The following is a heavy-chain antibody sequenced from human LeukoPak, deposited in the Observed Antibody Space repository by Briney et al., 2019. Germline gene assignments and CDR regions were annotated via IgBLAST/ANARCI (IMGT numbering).Heavy chain of an antibody. CDR3: ARYSLYYYYGMDV. Sequence: GASVKVSCKASGYTFTGYYMHWVRQAPGQGLEWMGWISPSSGGTNYAQKFQGWVTMTRDTSISTAYMGLSRLRSDDTAVYYCARYSLYYYYGMDVWGQGTTVTVSS. V-gene: IGHV1-2*04. CDR2: ISPSSGGT. CDR1: GYTFTGYY. J-gene: IGHJ6*02. D-gene: IGHD5-18*01.